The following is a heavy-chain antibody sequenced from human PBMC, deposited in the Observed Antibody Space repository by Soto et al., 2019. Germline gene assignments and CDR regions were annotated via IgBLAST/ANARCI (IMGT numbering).Heavy chain of an antibody. CDR3: ASDLSGRADV. Sequence: GGSLRLSCAASGFTFSSYWMHWVRQAPGKGLVWVSRMNEDGGTTDYADSVKGRFTMSRDNAKYTLYLQMNSLRVEDTAVYYCASDLSGRADVWGQGTTVTVSS. V-gene: IGHV3-74*01. CDR1: GFTFSSYW. CDR2: MNEDGGTT. J-gene: IGHJ6*02. D-gene: IGHD3-10*01.